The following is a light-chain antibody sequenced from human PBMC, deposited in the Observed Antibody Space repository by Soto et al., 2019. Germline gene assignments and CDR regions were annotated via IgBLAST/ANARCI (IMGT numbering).Light chain of an antibody. J-gene: IGKJ1*01. Sequence: EIVLTKSPATLSLSPGERATLSCRASQSISTYLAWYQQKAGQAPRLLIYDASNRATGIPARFSGSGSGTDFTLTISSLEPDDFAVYYCQHRSNWWTFGQGTKVEIK. V-gene: IGKV3-11*01. CDR2: DAS. CDR3: QHRSNWWT. CDR1: QSISTY.